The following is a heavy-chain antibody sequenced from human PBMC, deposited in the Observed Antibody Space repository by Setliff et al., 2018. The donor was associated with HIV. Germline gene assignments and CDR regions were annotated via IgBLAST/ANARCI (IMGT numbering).Heavy chain of an antibody. V-gene: IGHV3-15*01. J-gene: IGHJ4*02. CDR1: GFSFASAW. D-gene: IGHD3-10*01. CDR2: IREEAHGGET. CDR3: TTDHPLLWFGELSY. Sequence: GGSLRLSCAASGFSFASAWMNWVRRAPGKGLEWVARIREEAHGGETEYAAALRGRFTISRDDSKNTLYLQMNSLKTEDTAVYYCTTDHPLLWFGELSYWGQGTLVTVSS.